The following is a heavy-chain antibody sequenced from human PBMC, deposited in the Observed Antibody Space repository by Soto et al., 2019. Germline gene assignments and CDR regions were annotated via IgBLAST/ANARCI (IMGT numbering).Heavy chain of an antibody. V-gene: IGHV3-23*01. CDR3: AKDLIPQRGPSSGYSSGWYVGFYFDY. J-gene: IGHJ4*02. D-gene: IGHD6-19*01. CDR2: ISGSGGST. CDR1: GFTFSSYA. Sequence: GGSLRLSCAASGFTFSSYAMSWVRQAPGKGLEWVSAISGSGGSTYYADSVKGRFTISRDNSKNTLYLQMNSLRAEDTAVYYCAKDLIPQRGPSSGYSSGWYVGFYFDYWGQGTLVTVSS.